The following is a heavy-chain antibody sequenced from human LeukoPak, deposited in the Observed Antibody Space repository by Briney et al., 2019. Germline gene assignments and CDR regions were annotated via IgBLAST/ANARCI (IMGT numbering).Heavy chain of an antibody. CDR3: ARDGHDYGDYASSCYYYYMDV. V-gene: IGHV4-31*03. CDR2: IYYSGST. J-gene: IGHJ6*03. CDR1: GGSISSGGYY. Sequence: PSQTLSLTCTVSGGSISSGGYYWSWIRQHPGKGLEWIGYIYYSGSTYYNPSLKSRVTISVDTSKNQFSLKLSSVTAADTAVYYCARDGHDYGDYASSCYYYYMDVWGKGTTVTVSS. D-gene: IGHD4-17*01.